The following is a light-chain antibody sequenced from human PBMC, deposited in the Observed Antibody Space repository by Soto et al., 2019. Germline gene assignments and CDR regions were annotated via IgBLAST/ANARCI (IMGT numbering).Light chain of an antibody. CDR2: AAS. CDR1: RGISNY. Sequence: DIQMTQSPSFLSSFVGDRVTPTCRASRGISNYLAWYEKKPGKVPKLLIYAASTLQSGVPSRFSGSGSGTDLTLTISSLQTEDVANYYCQKYNSAPRAAFGGGTKVDIK. V-gene: IGKV1-27*01. CDR3: QKYNSAPRAA. J-gene: IGKJ4*01.